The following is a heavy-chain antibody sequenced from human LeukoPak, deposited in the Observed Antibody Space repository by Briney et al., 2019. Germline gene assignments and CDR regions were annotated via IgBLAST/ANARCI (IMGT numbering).Heavy chain of an antibody. CDR2: ISAYNGNT. CDR3: ARVPFDY. J-gene: IGHJ4*02. Sequence: ASVKVSCKASGYTFTSYGISWVRQAPGQGLEWMGWISAYNGNTNYAQKFQGRVTMTRDTSTSTVYMELSSLRSEDTAVYYCARVPFDYWGQGTLVTVSS. V-gene: IGHV1-18*01. CDR1: GYTFTSYG.